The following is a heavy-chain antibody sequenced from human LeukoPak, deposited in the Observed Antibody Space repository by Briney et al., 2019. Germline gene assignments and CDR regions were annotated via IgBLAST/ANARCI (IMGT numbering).Heavy chain of an antibody. CDR2: ISGSGGST. CDR1: GFTFSSYA. Sequence: PGGSLRLSCAASGFTFSSYAMSWVRQAPGKGLEWVSAISGSGGSTYYADSVKGRFTISRDNSKNTLYLQMNSLRAEDTAVYYCAKGLPWDRPGGGAFDIWGQGTMVTVSS. V-gene: IGHV3-23*01. CDR3: AKGLPWDRPGGGAFDI. D-gene: IGHD1-26*01. J-gene: IGHJ3*02.